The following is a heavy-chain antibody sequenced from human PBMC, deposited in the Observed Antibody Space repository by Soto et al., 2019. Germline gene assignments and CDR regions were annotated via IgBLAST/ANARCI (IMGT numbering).Heavy chain of an antibody. Sequence: GGSQNLSCAASGFTFSSYAMHWVRQAPGKGLEYVSAISSNGGSTYYADSVKGRFTISRDNSKNTLYLQMGSLRAEDMAVYYCARHANSGYDVWGQGTLVTVSS. CDR2: ISSNGGST. V-gene: IGHV3-64*02. D-gene: IGHD5-12*01. CDR3: ARHANSGYDV. CDR1: GFTFSSYA. J-gene: IGHJ4*02.